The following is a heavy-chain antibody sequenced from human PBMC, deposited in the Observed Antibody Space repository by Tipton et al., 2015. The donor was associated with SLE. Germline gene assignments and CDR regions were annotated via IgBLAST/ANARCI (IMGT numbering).Heavy chain of an antibody. J-gene: IGHJ5*01. V-gene: IGHV3-53*01. Sequence: SLRLSCAASGFTVSSNYMSWVRQAPGKGLEWVSLIYSGGSTYYADSVKGRFTISKDNSKNRLYLQMNSLTVEDTAVYYCARPGLTVPGTRWFDSWGQGTLVTVSS. CDR3: ARPGLTVPGTRWFDS. D-gene: IGHD6-13*01. CDR1: GFTVSSNY. CDR2: IYSGGST.